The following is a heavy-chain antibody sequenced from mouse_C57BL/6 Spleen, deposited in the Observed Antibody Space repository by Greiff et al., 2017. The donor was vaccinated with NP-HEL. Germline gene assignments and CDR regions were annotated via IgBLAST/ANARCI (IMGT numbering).Heavy chain of an antibody. CDR2: IDPSDSYT. D-gene: IGHD2-5*01. V-gene: IGHV1-69*01. J-gene: IGHJ1*03. CDR1: GYTFTSYW. Sequence: QVQLQQPGAELVMPGASVKLSCKASGYTFTSYWMHWVKQRPGQGLEWIGEIDPSDSYTNYIQKFKGKSTLTVDKSSSTAYMQLSSLTSEDSAVYYCARGAYYSNYNWYFDVWGTGTTVTVSS. CDR3: ARGAYYSNYNWYFDV.